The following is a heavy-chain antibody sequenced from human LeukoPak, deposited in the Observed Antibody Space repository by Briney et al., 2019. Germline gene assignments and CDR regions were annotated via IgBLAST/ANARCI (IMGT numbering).Heavy chain of an antibody. D-gene: IGHD6-19*01. V-gene: IGHV3-21*01. CDR1: GFTFSDYN. CDR3: ASMLLGGSGWYNY. Sequence: GGSLRLSCAGSGFTFSDYNMNWVRQAPGKGLEWVSSISSSSSYIYYADSVKGRFTISRDNAENSLFLQTNSLRAEDTAVYYCASMLLGGSGWYNYWGQGTLVTVSS. J-gene: IGHJ4*02. CDR2: ISSSSSYI.